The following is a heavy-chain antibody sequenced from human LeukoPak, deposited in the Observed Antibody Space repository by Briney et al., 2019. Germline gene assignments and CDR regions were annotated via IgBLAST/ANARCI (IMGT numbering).Heavy chain of an antibody. CDR2: ISSSSSYI. V-gene: IGHV3-21*01. J-gene: IGHJ3*02. CDR1: GFTFSSYR. Sequence: GWSLRLSCAASGFTFSSYRMNWVGQGPGNGLEGVSSISSSSSYIYSADSVKGRFTISRDNAKNSLYLQMNSLRAEDTAVYYCAREDDYQAFDIWGQGTMVAVSS. CDR3: AREDDYQAFDI. D-gene: IGHD4-11*01.